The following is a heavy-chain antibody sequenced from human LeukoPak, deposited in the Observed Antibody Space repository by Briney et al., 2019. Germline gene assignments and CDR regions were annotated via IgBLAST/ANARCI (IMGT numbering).Heavy chain of an antibody. CDR3: TPQLGYYYDSSPHDFIYFDY. Sequence: PGGSLRLSCATSGFTFSSYSFNWVRQAPGMGLEWVSSISSSSSYIYYADSIRGRFTISRDNAKNSVYLQMNSLKTEDTAVYYCTPQLGYYYDSSPHDFIYFDYWGQGTLVTVSS. D-gene: IGHD3-22*01. CDR2: ISSSSSYI. J-gene: IGHJ4*02. CDR1: GFTFSSYS. V-gene: IGHV3-21*03.